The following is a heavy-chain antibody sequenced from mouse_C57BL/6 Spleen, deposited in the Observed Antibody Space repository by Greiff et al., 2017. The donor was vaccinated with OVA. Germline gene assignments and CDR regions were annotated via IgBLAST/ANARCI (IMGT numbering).Heavy chain of an antibody. D-gene: IGHD1-1*01. Sequence: EVQVVESGGGLVKPGGSLKLSCAASGFTFSSYAMSWVRQTPEKRLEWVATISDGGSYTYYPDNVKGRFTISRDNAKNNLYLQMSHLKSEDTAMYYCAREDYYGSSYDWFAYWGQGTLVTVSA. V-gene: IGHV5-4*01. CDR3: AREDYYGSSYDWFAY. CDR1: GFTFSSYA. CDR2: ISDGGSYT. J-gene: IGHJ3*01.